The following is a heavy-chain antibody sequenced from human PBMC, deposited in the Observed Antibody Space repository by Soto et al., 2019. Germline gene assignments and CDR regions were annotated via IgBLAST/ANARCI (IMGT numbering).Heavy chain of an antibody. CDR3: AKDISTMVPWFDP. D-gene: IGHD3-10*01. Sequence: EVQLVESGGGLVQPGRSLRLSCAASGFTFDDYAMHWVRQAPGKGLEWVSGISWNSGSIGYADSVKGRFTISRDNAKNSLYLQMNSLRAEDTALYYCAKDISTMVPWFDPWGQGTLVTVSS. J-gene: IGHJ5*02. V-gene: IGHV3-9*01. CDR2: ISWNSGSI. CDR1: GFTFDDYA.